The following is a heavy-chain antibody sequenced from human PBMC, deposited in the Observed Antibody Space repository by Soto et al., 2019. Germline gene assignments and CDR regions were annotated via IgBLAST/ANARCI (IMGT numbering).Heavy chain of an antibody. CDR2: VNPSGGHT. CDR3: ARGGHVVVVTAAFDY. CDR1: GDTLTNYY. D-gene: IGHD2-21*02. Sequence: GASVKVSCKASGDTLTNYYIHWVRQAPGQGLEWMGTVNPSGGHTTYSQNFLGRVTMTRDTSTSTLYMELTSLTSDDTAVYYCARGGHVVVVTAAFDYWGQGTLVTVSS. J-gene: IGHJ4*02. V-gene: IGHV1-46*01.